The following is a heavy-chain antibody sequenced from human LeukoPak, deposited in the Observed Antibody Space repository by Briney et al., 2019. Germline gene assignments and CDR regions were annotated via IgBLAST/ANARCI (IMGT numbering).Heavy chain of an antibody. Sequence: SETLSLTCTVSGGCISTNYWSWIRQPPGKGLEWIGYIRYSGNTNYNPSLKSRVTISVDTSKNQFSLKLSSVTAADTAVYYCARDVTPATLWGQGTLVTVSS. V-gene: IGHV4-59*01. CDR2: IRYSGNT. J-gene: IGHJ4*02. CDR1: GGCISTNY. CDR3: ARDVTPATL. D-gene: IGHD3-16*01.